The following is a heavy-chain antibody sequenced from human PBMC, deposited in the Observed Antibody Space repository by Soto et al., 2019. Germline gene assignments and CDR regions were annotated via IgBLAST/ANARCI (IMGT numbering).Heavy chain of an antibody. Sequence: SETLSLTFTVSGGSINSYYWSWIRQPPGKGLEWIGYIYYSGNTNYNPSLQTRVTISVDTSKTRFSLKLSSVTATDTAVYYCASSATGRFDYWGRGTLVTVSS. D-gene: IGHD6-13*01. CDR3: ASSATGRFDY. CDR1: GGSINSYY. V-gene: IGHV4-59*01. J-gene: IGHJ4*02. CDR2: IYYSGNT.